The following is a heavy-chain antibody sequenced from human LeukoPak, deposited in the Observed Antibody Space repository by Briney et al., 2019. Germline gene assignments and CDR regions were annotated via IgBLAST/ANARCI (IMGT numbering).Heavy chain of an antibody. CDR1: GFTFSNYD. CDR2: ITASGFT. V-gene: IGHV3-23*01. CDR3: GKYLQPSGYPYALDM. Sequence: GGSLRLSSSASGFTFSNYDMGWVRPAPGEGLEWVCSITASGFTNYADSARGRFTISRDNAKNTLYLQVNSLRAEDTALYYCGKYLQPSGYPYALDMWGQGTMVTVSS. D-gene: IGHD5-12*01. J-gene: IGHJ3*02.